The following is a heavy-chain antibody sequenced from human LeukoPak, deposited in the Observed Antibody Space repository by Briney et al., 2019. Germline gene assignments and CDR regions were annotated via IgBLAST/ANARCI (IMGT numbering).Heavy chain of an antibody. V-gene: IGHV3-23*01. CDR1: GVTFSSYA. D-gene: IGHD4-17*01. CDR3: AKDRWPRTTAPPSG. J-gene: IGHJ4*02. Sequence: GGSLRLFCAASGVTFSSYAMSWVRQAPGKGLEGGSAISGSGGSTYYADSVKGRFTISRDNSKNTLYLQMNSLRAEDTAVYYCAKDRWPRTTAPPSGWGQGTLVTVSS. CDR2: ISGSGGST.